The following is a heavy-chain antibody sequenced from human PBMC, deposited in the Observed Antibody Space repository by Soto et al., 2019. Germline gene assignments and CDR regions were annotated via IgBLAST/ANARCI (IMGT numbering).Heavy chain of an antibody. V-gene: IGHV3-74*01. CDR1: GFPFSSYW. Sequence: EVQLVESGGGLIQPGGSLRLSCGASGFPFSSYWMHWVRHAPGKGLVWVSHINTDGSGTAYADSVRGRFTISRDNAKNTLYLQMNSLRAEDTGVYYCSKVHSSGSASLDYWGQGTLVTVSS. J-gene: IGHJ4*02. CDR2: INTDGSGT. D-gene: IGHD6-19*01. CDR3: SKVHSSGSASLDY.